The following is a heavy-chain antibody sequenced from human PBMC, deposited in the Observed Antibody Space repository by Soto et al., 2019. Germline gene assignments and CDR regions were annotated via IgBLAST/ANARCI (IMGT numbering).Heavy chain of an antibody. CDR2: IIPILGIA. CDR3: ARETGDYYYYMDV. D-gene: IGHD7-27*01. J-gene: IGHJ6*03. Sequence: ASVKVSCKASGGTFSSYTISWVRQAPGQGLEWMGRIIPILGIANYAQKFQGRVTITADKSTSTAYMELSSLRSEDTAVYYCARETGDYYYYMDVWGKGTTVTVSS. V-gene: IGHV1-69*04. CDR1: GGTFSSYT.